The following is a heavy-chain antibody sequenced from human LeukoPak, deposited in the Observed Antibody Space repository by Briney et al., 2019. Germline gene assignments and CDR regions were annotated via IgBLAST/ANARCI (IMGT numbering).Heavy chain of an antibody. Sequence: GGSLRLSCAASGYTFSSYSMNWVRQAPGKGLEWVSYISSSSSTIYYADSVKGRFTISRDNAKNSLYLQMNSLKTEDTAVYYCTTDSSGYGVWGQGTLVTVSS. V-gene: IGHV3-48*01. CDR3: TTDSSGYGV. D-gene: IGHD3-22*01. J-gene: IGHJ4*02. CDR1: GYTFSSYS. CDR2: ISSSSSTI.